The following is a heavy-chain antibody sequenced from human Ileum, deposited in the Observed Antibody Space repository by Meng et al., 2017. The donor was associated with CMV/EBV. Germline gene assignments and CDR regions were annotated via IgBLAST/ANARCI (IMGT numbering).Heavy chain of an antibody. J-gene: IGHJ5*02. V-gene: IGHV3-23*01. CDR3: AKDMFREKSGQDWSGFFHWFDP. CDR2: ISGRGGST. CDR1: GFTFSSYA. D-gene: IGHD3-3*01. Sequence: GESLKISCAASGFTFSSYAMSWVRQAPGKGLEWVSAISGRGGSTYYANSVKGRFTISRDNSKNTLYLQMNSLRAEDTPVYYCAKDMFREKSGQDWSGFFHWFDPWGQGTLVTVS.